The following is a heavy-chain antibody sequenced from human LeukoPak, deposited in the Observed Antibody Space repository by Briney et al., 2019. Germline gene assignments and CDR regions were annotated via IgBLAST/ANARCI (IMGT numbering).Heavy chain of an antibody. Sequence: SETLSLTCTVSGGSISSYYWSWIRQPPGKGLEWIGYIYYSGSTNYNPSLKSRVTISVDTSKNQFSLKLSSVTAADTAVYYCARDREYSSGPDAFDIWGQGTMVTVSS. D-gene: IGHD6-19*01. V-gene: IGHV4-59*01. J-gene: IGHJ3*02. CDR1: GGSISSYY. CDR2: IYYSGST. CDR3: ARDREYSSGPDAFDI.